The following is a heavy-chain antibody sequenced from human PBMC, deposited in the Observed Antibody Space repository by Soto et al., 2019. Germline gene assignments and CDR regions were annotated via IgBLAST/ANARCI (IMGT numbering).Heavy chain of an antibody. CDR1: GYSFTSYC. J-gene: IGHJ4*02. D-gene: IGHD3-22*01. CDR3: ARAYYYDSSGYSDY. V-gene: IGHV5-10-1*01. CDR2: IDPSDSYT. Sequence: GESLKISCKGSGYSFTSYCLSWVRQMSGKGLEWLGRIDPSDSYTTYSPSFQGHATISADESISTAYLQWSGLKASDTAMYYCARAYYYDSSGYSDYWGQGTLVTVSS.